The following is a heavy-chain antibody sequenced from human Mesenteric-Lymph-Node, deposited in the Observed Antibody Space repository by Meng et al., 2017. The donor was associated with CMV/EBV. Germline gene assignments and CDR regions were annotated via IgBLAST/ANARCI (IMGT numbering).Heavy chain of an antibody. CDR2: IKQDGSDK. J-gene: IGHJ4*02. Sequence: GESLKISCAASGFTFSSYWMSWVRQAPGKGLEWVANIKQDGSDKYYVDSVKGRFTISRDNSKNTLYLQMNSLRAEDTAVYYCARLGGWYDYWGQGTLVTVSS. D-gene: IGHD6-19*01. CDR1: GFTFSSYW. V-gene: IGHV3-7*03. CDR3: ARLGGWYDY.